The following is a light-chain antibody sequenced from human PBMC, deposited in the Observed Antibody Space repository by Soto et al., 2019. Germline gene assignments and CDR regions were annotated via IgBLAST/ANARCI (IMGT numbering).Light chain of an antibody. V-gene: IGLV1-44*01. J-gene: IGLJ3*02. Sequence: QSVLTQPPSASGTPGQRVTISCSGSSSNIGSHLVNWYQQVPGTAPKLLIYTNNQRPSGVPDRFSDSKSGTSASLAISGLQSEDEADYYCAAWDGSLQSWVFGGGTKVTVL. CDR1: SSNIGSHL. CDR2: TNN. CDR3: AAWDGSLQSWV.